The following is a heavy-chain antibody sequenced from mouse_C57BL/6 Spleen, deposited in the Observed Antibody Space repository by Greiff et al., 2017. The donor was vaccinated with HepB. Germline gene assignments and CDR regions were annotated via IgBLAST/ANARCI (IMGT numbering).Heavy chain of an antibody. V-gene: IGHV5-16*01. Sequence: EVKVVESEGGLVQPGSSMKLSCTASGFTFSDYYMAWVRQVPEKGLEWVANINYDGSSTYYLDSLKSRFIISRDNAKNILYLQMSSLKSEDTATYYCARGPFRQLRLLYFDYWGQGTTLTVSS. CDR2: INYDGSST. CDR1: GFTFSDYY. D-gene: IGHD3-2*02. CDR3: ARGPFRQLRLLYFDY. J-gene: IGHJ2*01.